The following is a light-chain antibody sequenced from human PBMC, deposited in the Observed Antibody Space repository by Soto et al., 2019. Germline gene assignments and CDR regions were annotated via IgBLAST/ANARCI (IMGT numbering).Light chain of an antibody. CDR3: QQYDSYPLT. J-gene: IGKJ4*01. CDR2: KAS. V-gene: IGKV1-5*03. Sequence: DIQMTQSPSTLSASVGDRVTITCRASQSINSWLAWYQQKPGKAPKLLIHKASSLESGVPSRFSGSGSGTELTLTISRLQPDDFAPYYFQQYDSYPLTFGGGTKVEIK. CDR1: QSINSW.